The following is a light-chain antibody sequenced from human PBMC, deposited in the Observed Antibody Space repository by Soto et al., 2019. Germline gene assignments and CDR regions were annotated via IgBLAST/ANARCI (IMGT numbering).Light chain of an antibody. CDR2: EVS. J-gene: IGLJ2*01. Sequence: QSALTQPPSASGSPGQSVAISCTGTSSDVGGYSYVSWYQQHPGKAPKLMIYEVSKRPSGVPDRFSGSKSGNTASLTVSGLQAEDEADYYCSSYARNWDVLFGGGTKLTVL. CDR3: SSYARNWDVL. CDR1: SSDVGGYSY. V-gene: IGLV2-8*01.